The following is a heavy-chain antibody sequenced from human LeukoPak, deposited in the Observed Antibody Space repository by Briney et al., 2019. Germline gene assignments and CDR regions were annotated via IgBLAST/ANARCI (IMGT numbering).Heavy chain of an antibody. CDR3: AKDLFYSGRYYGQGFDY. D-gene: IGHD1-26*01. CDR1: GFTFSSYA. CDR2: ISGSGGNT. J-gene: IGHJ4*02. V-gene: IGHV3-23*01. Sequence: GGSLRLSCAASGFTFSSYAMSWVRQAPGKGLEWVSAISGSGGNTYYADSVKGRFTISRDNSKNTLYLQMNSLRAEDTAVYYCAKDLFYSGRYYGQGFDYWGQGTLVTGSS.